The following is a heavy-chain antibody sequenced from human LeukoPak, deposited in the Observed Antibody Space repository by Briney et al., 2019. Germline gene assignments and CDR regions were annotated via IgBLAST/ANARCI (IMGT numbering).Heavy chain of an antibody. D-gene: IGHD6-25*01. CDR3: ARVRGGSGVDYYYYMDV. CDR2: ISAYNGNT. Sequence: SVKVSCKASGYTFTSYGISWVRQAPGQGLEWMGWISAYNGNTNYAQKLQGRVTMTTDTSTSTGYMELRSLRSDDTAVYYCARVRGGSGVDYYYYMDVWGKGTTVTISS. J-gene: IGHJ6*03. V-gene: IGHV1-18*01. CDR1: GYTFTSYG.